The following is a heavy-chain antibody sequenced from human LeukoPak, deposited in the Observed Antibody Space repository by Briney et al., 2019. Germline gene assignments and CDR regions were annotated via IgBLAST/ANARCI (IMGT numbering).Heavy chain of an antibody. Sequence: GGSLRLSCAVSGITVSKYWMHWVRQVPGKGLVWVSRIHSDGSTTDYADSVKGRFTITRDSAKNTLYLEMNSLRVEDTAVYCTRDANHYGGKDVWGQGTTVTVSS. J-gene: IGHJ6*02. CDR3: TRDANHYGGKDV. CDR1: GITVSKYW. CDR2: IHSDGSTT. V-gene: IGHV3-74*01.